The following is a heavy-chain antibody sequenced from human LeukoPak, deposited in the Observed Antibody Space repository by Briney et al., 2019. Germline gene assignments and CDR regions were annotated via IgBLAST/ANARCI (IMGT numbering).Heavy chain of an antibody. CDR1: GVSISSYY. CDR2: IYYSGST. D-gene: IGHD6-13*01. V-gene: IGHV4-59*01. J-gene: IGHJ5*02. Sequence: SETLSLTCTVSGVSISSYYWSWIRQPPGKGLELIGYIYYSGSTNYNPSLKSRVTISVDTSKNQLSLKLSCLTAPAKAVYYCARLSVAAAGTGWFDPWGQGTLVTVS. CDR3: ARLSVAAAGTGWFDP.